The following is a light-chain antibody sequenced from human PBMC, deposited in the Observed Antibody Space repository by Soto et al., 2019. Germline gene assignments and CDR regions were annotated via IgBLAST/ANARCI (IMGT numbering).Light chain of an antibody. Sequence: EIVLTQSPGTLSFSPGERATLSCRATQSVTTNYLDWYQQKPDQAPRHLIYGASIKATGIPDRFSGSGSGTDFTLNISRLKPEECGVYYCQHYGSSPPNTFSQGTKLEIK. CDR2: GAS. CDR3: QHYGSSPPNT. CDR1: QSVTTNY. V-gene: IGKV3-20*01. J-gene: IGKJ2*01.